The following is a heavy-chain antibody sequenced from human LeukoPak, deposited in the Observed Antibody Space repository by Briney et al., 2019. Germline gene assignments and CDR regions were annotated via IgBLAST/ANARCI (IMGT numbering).Heavy chain of an antibody. CDR3: AADVPANGAQIDY. V-gene: IGHV3-15*01. CDR1: GFTFNTAW. J-gene: IGHJ4*02. CDR2: VRSGGTT. D-gene: IGHD4-17*01. Sequence: GGSLRLSCAASGFTFNTAWMSWVRRAPGKGLEGVARVRSGGTTDYGATAKGRFSISRDDSTNTVTLQMNSLTIEDTAVFYCAADVPANGAQIDYWGQGTRVTVSS.